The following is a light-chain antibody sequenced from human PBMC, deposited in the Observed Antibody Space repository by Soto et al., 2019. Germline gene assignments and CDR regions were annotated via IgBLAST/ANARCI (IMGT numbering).Light chain of an antibody. CDR2: DAS. CDR3: QQRANWPLT. V-gene: IGKV3-11*01. Sequence: EIVLTQSPATLSLSPGERATLSCRASQSVSSYLVWYQQKPGQAPRLLISDASNRATGIPARFSGSGSGEDFTLTISSLEPEDFAVYYCQQRANWPLTFGGGTKVEIK. J-gene: IGKJ4*01. CDR1: QSVSSY.